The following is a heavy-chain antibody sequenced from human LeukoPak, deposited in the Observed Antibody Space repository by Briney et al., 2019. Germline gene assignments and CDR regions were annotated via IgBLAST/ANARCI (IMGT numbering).Heavy chain of an antibody. D-gene: IGHD6-19*01. V-gene: IGHV4-39*07. CDR2: IYYSGST. J-gene: IGHJ5*02. Sequence: PSETLSLTCTVSGGSISSSSYYWGWIRQPPGKGLEWIGSIYYSGSTYYNPSLKSRVTISVDTSKNQFSLSLSSVTAADTAVYYCASLLIDRWLDPWGQGTLVTVSS. CDR3: ASLLIDRWLDP. CDR1: GGSISSSSYY.